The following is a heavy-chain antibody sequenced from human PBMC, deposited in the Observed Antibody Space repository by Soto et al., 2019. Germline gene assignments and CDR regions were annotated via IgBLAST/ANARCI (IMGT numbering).Heavy chain of an antibody. V-gene: IGHV4-59*08. D-gene: IGHD3-3*01. CDR3: ARSGVVYYYYYMDV. CDR1: GGSISYYY. Sequence: TSETLSLTCSVSGGSISYYYWSWIRQPPGKGLEWIGYIHYTGSTKYNPSLKSRVTISVDTSKDHFSLRLSSVTAADTAVYYCARSGVVYYYYYMDVWGKGTTVTVSS. CDR2: IHYTGST. J-gene: IGHJ6*03.